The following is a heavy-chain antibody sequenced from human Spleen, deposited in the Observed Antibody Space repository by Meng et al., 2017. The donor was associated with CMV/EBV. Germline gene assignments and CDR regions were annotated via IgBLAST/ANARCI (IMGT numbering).Heavy chain of an antibody. D-gene: IGHD2-2*01. J-gene: IGHJ6*02. CDR1: GFTFNIYW. CDR3: ASVPDCSSTSCYYYYYYGMDV. CDR2: IKQDGSDK. V-gene: IGHV3-7*01. Sequence: GGSLRLSCAASGFTFNIYWMSWVRQAPGKGLEWVANIKQDGSDKYYVDSVKGRFTISRDNAKNSLYLQMNSLRAEDTAVYYCASVPDCSSTSCYYYYYYGMDVWGQGTTVTVSS.